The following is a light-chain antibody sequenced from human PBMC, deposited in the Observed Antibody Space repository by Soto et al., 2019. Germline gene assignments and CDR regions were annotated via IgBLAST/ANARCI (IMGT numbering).Light chain of an antibody. V-gene: IGLV1-40*01. Sequence: QAVVTQPPSVSGAPGQRVTISCTGSSSNNGAGYDVHWYQQLPGTAPKLLIYGNSNRPSGVPDRFSGSKSGTSASLAITGLQAEDEADYYCQSYDSSLSGSVFGGGTKVTVL. CDR2: GNS. CDR3: QSYDSSLSGSV. CDR1: SSNNGAGYD. J-gene: IGLJ2*01.